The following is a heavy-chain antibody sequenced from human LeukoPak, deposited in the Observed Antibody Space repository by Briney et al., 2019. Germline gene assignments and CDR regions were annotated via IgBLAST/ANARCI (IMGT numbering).Heavy chain of an antibody. Sequence: SETLSLTCAVYGGSFSGYYWSWIRKPPGKGLEWIGEINHSGSTNYNPSLKSRVTISVDTSKNQFSLKLSSVTAADTAVYYCARGGLRYLHDYWGQGTLVTVSS. D-gene: IGHD3-9*01. CDR3: ARGGLRYLHDY. J-gene: IGHJ4*02. V-gene: IGHV4-34*01. CDR2: INHSGST. CDR1: GGSFSGYY.